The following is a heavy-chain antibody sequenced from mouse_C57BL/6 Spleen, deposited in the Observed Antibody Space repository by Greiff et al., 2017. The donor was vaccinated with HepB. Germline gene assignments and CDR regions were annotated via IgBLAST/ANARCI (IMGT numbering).Heavy chain of an antibody. CDR3: AREGGGNYFLFAY. V-gene: IGHV1-53*01. D-gene: IGHD2-1*01. CDR1: GYTFTSYW. CDR2: INPSNGGT. Sequence: VQLKQPGTELVKPGASVKLSCKASGYTFTSYWMHWVKQRPGQGLEWIGNINPSNGGTNYNEKFKSKATLTVDKSSSTAYMQLSSLTSEDSAVYYCAREGGGNYFLFAYWGQGTLVTVSA. J-gene: IGHJ3*01.